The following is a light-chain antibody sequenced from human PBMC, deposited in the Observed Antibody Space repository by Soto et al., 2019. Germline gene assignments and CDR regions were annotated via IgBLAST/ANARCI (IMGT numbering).Light chain of an antibody. Sequence: SYELTQPPSVSVAPGQTTRITRGGNNIGSKSVHWYEQKPGQAPVLVVYDDSDRPSGIPERFSGSNSGNTATLTISRVEAGDESDYYCQVWDSSSDHPVVFGGRTKLTVL. CDR1: NIGSKS. J-gene: IGLJ2*01. CDR3: QVWDSSSDHPVV. V-gene: IGLV3-21*02. CDR2: DDS.